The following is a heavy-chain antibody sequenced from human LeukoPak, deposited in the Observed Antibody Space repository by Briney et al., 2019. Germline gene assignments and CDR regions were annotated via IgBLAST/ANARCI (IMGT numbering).Heavy chain of an antibody. V-gene: IGHV3-21*04. J-gene: IGHJ4*02. CDR1: GFTFSSYN. D-gene: IGHD3-10*01. Sequence: PGGSLRLSCAASGFTFSSYNMNWVRQAPGKGLEWVSSITSSSSYIYYADSVKGRFTISRDNAKNSLYLQMNSLRAEDTAVYYCAKGVSMVRGVIADYWGQGTLVTVSS. CDR3: AKGVSMVRGVIADY. CDR2: ITSSSSYI.